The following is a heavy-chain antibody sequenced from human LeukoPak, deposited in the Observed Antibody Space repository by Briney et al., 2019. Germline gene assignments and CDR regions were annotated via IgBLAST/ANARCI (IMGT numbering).Heavy chain of an antibody. V-gene: IGHV3-48*01. CDR3: ARDMVRGVLPYYYYYGMDV. CDR2: ISSSSSTI. D-gene: IGHD3-10*01. J-gene: IGHJ6*02. Sequence: GGSLRLSCAASGFTFSSYSMNWVRQAPGKGLEWVSYISSSSSTIYYADSVKGRFTISRDNAKNSLCLQMNSLRAEDTAVYYCARDMVRGVLPYYYYYGMDVWGQGTTVTVSS. CDR1: GFTFSSYS.